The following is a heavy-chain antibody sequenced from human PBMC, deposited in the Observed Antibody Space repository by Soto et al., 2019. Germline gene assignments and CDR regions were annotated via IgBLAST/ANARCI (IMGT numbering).Heavy chain of an antibody. CDR2: VIPIFGTA. CDR3: ARIIAAATIPSFDP. CDR1: GGTFNRHS. D-gene: IGHD6-13*01. J-gene: IGHJ5*02. V-gene: IGHV1-69*06. Sequence: GASVKVSCKTSGGTFNRHSITWVRQAPGQGLEWMGAVIPIFGTANYAQKFQGRVTMTADISTSTAYMELRSLRSDDTAVYYCARIIAAATIPSFDPWGQGTLVTVSS.